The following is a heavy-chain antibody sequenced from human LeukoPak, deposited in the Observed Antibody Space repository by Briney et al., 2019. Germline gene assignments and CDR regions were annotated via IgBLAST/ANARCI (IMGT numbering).Heavy chain of an antibody. Sequence: GASVKVSCKASGGTFSSYLISWVRQAPGQGLEWMGGIIPIIGTADYIQKFQDRVTITADDSTTTAYMELRSLRSDDTAVYYCARDSELQGAFDIWGQGTMVTVSS. V-gene: IGHV1-69*13. CDR1: GGTFSSYL. CDR3: ARDSELQGAFDI. D-gene: IGHD3-10*01. CDR2: IIPIIGTA. J-gene: IGHJ3*02.